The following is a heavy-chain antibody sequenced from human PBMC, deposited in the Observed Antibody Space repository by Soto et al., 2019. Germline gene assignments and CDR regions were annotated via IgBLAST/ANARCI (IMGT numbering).Heavy chain of an antibody. CDR2: INIDGITT. CDR3: ARGIVCSGGRCYSSAFDI. J-gene: IGHJ3*02. CDR1: GFSFSSYW. Sequence: GGSLRLSCAASGFSFSSYWMHWVRQAPGKGLVWVSHINIDGITTTYADSVKGRFTISRDNAKNTLYLQMNSLRAEDTAVYYCARGIVCSGGRCYSSAFDIWGQGTMVTVSS. D-gene: IGHD2-15*01. V-gene: IGHV3-74*01.